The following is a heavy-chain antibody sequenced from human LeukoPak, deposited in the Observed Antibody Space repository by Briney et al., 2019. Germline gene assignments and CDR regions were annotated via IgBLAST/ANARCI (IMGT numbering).Heavy chain of an antibody. Sequence: ASVNVSCKASGYSFTNYAVHWVRQAAGQGLEGMGWINAGNGNTKYSRKFQGRVTITRDTSASTAYMDLSSLRSEDTAVYYCARDWFGEASFDYWGQGTLVTVSS. V-gene: IGHV1-3*01. CDR3: ARDWFGEASFDY. CDR1: GYSFTNYA. D-gene: IGHD3-10*01. CDR2: INAGNGNT. J-gene: IGHJ4*02.